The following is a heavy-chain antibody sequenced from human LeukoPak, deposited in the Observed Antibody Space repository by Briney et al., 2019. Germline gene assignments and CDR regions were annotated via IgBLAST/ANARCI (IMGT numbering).Heavy chain of an antibody. CDR3: ARDNLGYCSGGSCYSDWFDP. CDR2: VYYSGST. CDR1: GGSISSYY. J-gene: IGHJ5*02. Sequence: PSETLSLTCTVSGGSISSYYWSWIRQPPGKGLEWIGYVYYSGSTNYNPSLKSRVTISVDTSKNQLSPKLSSVTAADTAVYYCARDNLGYCSGGSCYSDWFDPWGQGTLVTVSS. V-gene: IGHV4-59*01. D-gene: IGHD2-15*01.